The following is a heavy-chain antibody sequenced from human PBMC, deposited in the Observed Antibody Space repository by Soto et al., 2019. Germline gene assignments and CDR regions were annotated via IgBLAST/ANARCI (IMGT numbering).Heavy chain of an antibody. D-gene: IGHD2-2*01. CDR1: GFTFSTYA. CDR3: AKARGSSTPAAGST. CDR2: ISGSGGDT. J-gene: IGHJ1*01. Sequence: PGGSLRLSCAASGFTFSTYAMSWVRQAPGKGLEWVSVISGSGGDTYYADSVKGRFTISRDNSKNTLSLQMNSLRAEDTAVYYCAKARGSSTPAAGSTRGQGTELPISS. V-gene: IGHV3-23*01.